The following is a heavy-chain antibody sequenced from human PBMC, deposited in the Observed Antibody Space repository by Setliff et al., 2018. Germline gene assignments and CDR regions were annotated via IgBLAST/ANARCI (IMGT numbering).Heavy chain of an antibody. J-gene: IGHJ3*02. D-gene: IGHD3-16*02. CDR1: GGSISSSSYY. Sequence: SETLSLTCTVSGGSISSSSYYWGWIRQPPGKGLEWIGRIYYRGSTYYNPSLKSRVTISIDTPKNQFSLKLSSVTAADTAVYYCARDLYDYVWGTYRYHDAFDIWGQGTMVTV. CDR3: ARDLYDYVWGTYRYHDAFDI. CDR2: IYYRGST. V-gene: IGHV4-39*07.